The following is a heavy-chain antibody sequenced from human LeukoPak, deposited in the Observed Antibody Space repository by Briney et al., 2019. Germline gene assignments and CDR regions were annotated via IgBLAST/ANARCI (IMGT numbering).Heavy chain of an antibody. J-gene: IGHJ6*03. D-gene: IGHD4-11*01. CDR2: ISSSSSYI. CDR1: GFTFSSYS. Sequence: GGSLRLSCAASGFTFSSYSMNWVRQAPGKGLEWVSSISSSSSYIYYADSVKGRFTISRDNAKNSLYLQMNSLRAEDTAVYYCARKTTVMYYMDVWGKGTTVTVSS. V-gene: IGHV3-21*01. CDR3: ARKTTVMYYMDV.